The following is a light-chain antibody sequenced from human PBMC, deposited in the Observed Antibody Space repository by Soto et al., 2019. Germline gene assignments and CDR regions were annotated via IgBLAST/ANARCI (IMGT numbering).Light chain of an antibody. V-gene: IGKV3-20*01. CDR2: RAA. Sequence: EIGHTPSPCIQTFSPGKRATLTCWASQRASKSSFAWSQQKPGQAPRLLICRAASRATDIPDRFSGSGSGMEFALTISRRLPEDFAVYVGHQYGSSTTFGQGTKVDIK. J-gene: IGKJ1*01. CDR1: QRASKSS. CDR3: HQYGSSTT.